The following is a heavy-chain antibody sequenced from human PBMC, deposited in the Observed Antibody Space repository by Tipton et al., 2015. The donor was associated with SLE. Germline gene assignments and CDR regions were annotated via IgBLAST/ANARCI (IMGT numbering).Heavy chain of an antibody. CDR2: IYNGGGT. Sequence: SLRLSCAASGFKFDDYAMHWVRQAPGKGLEWVSAIYNGGGTDYADSVKGRFTISGDSSKDTLYLQMNSLRVEDTAVYYCAKDWGTGDVYYFQHWGQGTLVTVSS. CDR3: AKDWGTGDVYYFQH. V-gene: IGHV3-23*03. CDR1: GFKFDDYA. D-gene: IGHD2-8*02. J-gene: IGHJ1*01.